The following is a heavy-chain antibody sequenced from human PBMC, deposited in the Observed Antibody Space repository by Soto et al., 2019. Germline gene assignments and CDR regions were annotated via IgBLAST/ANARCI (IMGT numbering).Heavy chain of an antibody. V-gene: IGHV4-34*01. CDR2: INHSGST. Sequence: SETLSLTCAVYGGSFSGYYWSWIRQPPGKGLEGIGEINHSGSTNSNPALKGRVPLSVDTSKNQFSLKLSSVTAADTAVYYCARSTGAKYNWFDPWGQGTLVTVSS. J-gene: IGHJ5*02. D-gene: IGHD1-26*01. CDR3: ARSTGAKYNWFDP. CDR1: GGSFSGYY.